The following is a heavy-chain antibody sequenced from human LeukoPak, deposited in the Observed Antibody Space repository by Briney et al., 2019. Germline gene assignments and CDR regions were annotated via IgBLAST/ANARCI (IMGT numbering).Heavy chain of an antibody. Sequence: GASVKVSCKASGYTFTGYYMHWVRQATGQGLEWMGWINPNTGGTNYAREFQGRVTMTRDTSITTAYMELSSLRSDDTAVFYCARGDYDILTGTQSQDYWGQGTLVTVSS. CDR1: GYTFTGYY. CDR3: ARGDYDILTGTQSQDY. CDR2: INPNTGGT. D-gene: IGHD3-9*01. J-gene: IGHJ4*02. V-gene: IGHV1-2*02.